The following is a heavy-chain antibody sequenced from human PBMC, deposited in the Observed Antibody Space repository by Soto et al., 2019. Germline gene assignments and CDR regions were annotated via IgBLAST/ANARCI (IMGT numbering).Heavy chain of an antibody. D-gene: IGHD5-18*01. CDR1: GFTFSSYA. V-gene: IGHV3-23*01. J-gene: IGHJ4*02. Sequence: GGSLRLSCAASGFTFSSYAMSWVRQAPGKGLEWVSAISGSGGSTYYADSVKGRFTISRDNSKNTLYLQMNSLRAEDTAVYYCAKKRALPRYSYGYDYWGQGTLVTVSS. CDR2: ISGSGGST. CDR3: AKKRALPRYSYGYDY.